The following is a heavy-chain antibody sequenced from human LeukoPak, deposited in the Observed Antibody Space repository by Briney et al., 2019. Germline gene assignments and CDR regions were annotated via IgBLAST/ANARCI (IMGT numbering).Heavy chain of an antibody. Sequence: PGGSLRLSCAASGFTFDDYAMHWVRQAPGKGLEWVSGISWNSGSIGYADSVKGRFTISRDNAKNSLYLQMNSLRAEDTALYYCAKDFRDSSGYYIDYWGQGTLVTVSS. CDR2: ISWNSGSI. D-gene: IGHD3-22*01. CDR1: GFTFDDYA. V-gene: IGHV3-9*01. J-gene: IGHJ4*02. CDR3: AKDFRDSSGYYIDY.